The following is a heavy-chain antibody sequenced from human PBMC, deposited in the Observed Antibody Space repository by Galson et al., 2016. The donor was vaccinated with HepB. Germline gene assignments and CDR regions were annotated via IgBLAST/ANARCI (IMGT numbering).Heavy chain of an antibody. CDR3: ARAPRGYSGYGPDNQTDY. V-gene: IGHV4-31*01. D-gene: IGHD5-12*01. J-gene: IGHJ4*02. CDR2: IHYSGTT. Sequence: LSLTCTVSGGSLRYGGNYWSWIRQHPGRGLEWIGYIHYSGTTYYNPSLRSPVKLSIDTSTNQFSLRLTPVTAADTAVYYCARAPRGYSGYGPDNQTDYWGQGTLVIVSS. CDR1: GGSLRYGGNY.